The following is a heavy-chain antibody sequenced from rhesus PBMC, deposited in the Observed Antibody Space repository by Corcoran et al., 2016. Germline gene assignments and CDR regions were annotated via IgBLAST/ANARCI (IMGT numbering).Heavy chain of an antibody. CDR2: IYGNSATT. CDR1: GGSINDGFF. CDR3: ARVKYNSLDI. Sequence: QVQLQESGPGLVKPSETLSLTCAVSGGSINDGFFWHWIRQPPGKVLEWVGNIYGNSATTYDNTYLKSRITISKDTYKNQCFLKLTSVTAADTAVDCCARVKYNSLDIGGRGGLVTVSS. V-gene: IGHV4S9*01. J-gene: IGHJ5-2*02. D-gene: IGHD3-34*01.